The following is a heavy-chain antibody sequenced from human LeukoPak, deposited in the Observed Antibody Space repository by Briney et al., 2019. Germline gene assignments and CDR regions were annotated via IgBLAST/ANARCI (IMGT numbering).Heavy chain of an antibody. V-gene: IGHV4-39*07. CDR3: ARRRVGDLTVGSDTWFDP. Sequence: SETLSLTCTVSGGSISSSSYYWGWIRQPPGKGLEWIGEIYHSGSTNYNPSLKSRVTISVDTSKNQFSLKLSSVTASDTAVYYCARRRVGDLTVGSDTWFDPWGQGALVTVSS. CDR1: GGSISSSSYY. J-gene: IGHJ5*02. CDR2: IYHSGST. D-gene: IGHD2-15*01.